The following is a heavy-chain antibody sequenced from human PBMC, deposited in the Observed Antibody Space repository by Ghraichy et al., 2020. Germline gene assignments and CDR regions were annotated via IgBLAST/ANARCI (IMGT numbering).Heavy chain of an antibody. CDR3: ARTSGGDYYFDY. Sequence: GGSLRLSCAASGFTFSNYGMNWVRQAPGKGLEWVTYISSSGSKIYYVDSVKGRFTISRDNAKNSLYLQMNSLRGEDTAVYYCARTSGGDYYFDYWGQGTLVTVSS. D-gene: IGHD4-17*01. V-gene: IGHV3-48*03. CDR1: GFTFSNYG. CDR2: ISSSGSKI. J-gene: IGHJ4*02.